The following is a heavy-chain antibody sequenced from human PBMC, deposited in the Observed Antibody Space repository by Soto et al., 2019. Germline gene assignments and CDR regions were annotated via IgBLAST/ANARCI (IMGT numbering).Heavy chain of an antibody. CDR3: ARATKDMDGRYYFDY. CDR1: GFTFSSYS. D-gene: IGHD2-15*01. CDR2: ISSSSSYI. Sequence: EVQLVESGGGLVKPGGSLRLSCAASGFTFSSYSMNWVRQAPGKGLEWVSSISSSSSYIYYADSVKGRITISRDNAKNSLYLQMNSMRAEDTAVYYCARATKDMDGRYYFDYWGQGTLVTVSS. J-gene: IGHJ4*02. V-gene: IGHV3-21*01.